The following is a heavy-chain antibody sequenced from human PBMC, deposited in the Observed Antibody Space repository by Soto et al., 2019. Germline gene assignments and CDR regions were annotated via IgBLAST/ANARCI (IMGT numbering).Heavy chain of an antibody. Sequence: GGSLRLSCAASGFTFSSYCMHWVRQAPGKGLEWVAVISYDGSNKYYADSVKGRFTISRDNSKNTLYLQMNSLRAEDTAVYYCAKSIAVAEYYFDYWGQGTLVTVSS. V-gene: IGHV3-30*18. CDR3: AKSIAVAEYYFDY. CDR1: GFTFSSYC. CDR2: ISYDGSNK. J-gene: IGHJ4*02. D-gene: IGHD6-19*01.